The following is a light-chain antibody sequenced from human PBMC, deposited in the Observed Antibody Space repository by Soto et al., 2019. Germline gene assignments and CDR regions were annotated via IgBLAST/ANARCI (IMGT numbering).Light chain of an antibody. J-gene: IGKJ4*02. Sequence: EIVLTQSPGTLSLSPGEGATLSCRASQSVRSSSLTWYQQKRGQAPRLLIYGASTMATAIPDRFSGSGSGKEFTLTISRLEHGDFAVYYCNQYHASVTFCGGTKVAIK. V-gene: IGKV3-20*01. CDR1: QSVRSSS. CDR2: GAS. CDR3: NQYHASVT.